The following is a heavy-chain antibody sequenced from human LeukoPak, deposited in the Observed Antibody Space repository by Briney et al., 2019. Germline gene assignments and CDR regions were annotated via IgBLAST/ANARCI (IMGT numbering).Heavy chain of an antibody. Sequence: PGGSLRLSCAASGFTFSSYAMSWVRQAPGKGLEWVSAISGSGGSTYYADSVKGRFTISRDNSKNTLYLQMNSLRAEDTAVYYCARDGVPAAIGDWFDPWGQGTLVTVSS. CDR2: ISGSGGST. CDR3: ARDGVPAAIGDWFDP. V-gene: IGHV3-23*01. J-gene: IGHJ5*02. CDR1: GFTFSSYA. D-gene: IGHD2-2*01.